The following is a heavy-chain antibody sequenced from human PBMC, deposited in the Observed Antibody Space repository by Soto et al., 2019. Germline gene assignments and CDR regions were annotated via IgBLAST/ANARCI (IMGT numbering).Heavy chain of an antibody. CDR2: IRQDGGEE. J-gene: IGHJ3*02. V-gene: IGHV3-7*01. Sequence: EVQLVESGGGLVQPGGSLRLSCAASGFTFSSHWMSWVRQAPGKGLEWVANIRQDGGEEQYSDSVKGRFTLSRDNAKNSLYLQMNGLSVEDTAVYYCAKSEGWSFDIRGQGTMVTVSS. CDR1: GFTFSSHW. CDR3: AKSEGWSFDI. D-gene: IGHD2-15*01.